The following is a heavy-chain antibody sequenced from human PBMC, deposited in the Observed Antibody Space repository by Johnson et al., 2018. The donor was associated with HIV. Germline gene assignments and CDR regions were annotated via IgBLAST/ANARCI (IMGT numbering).Heavy chain of an antibody. Sequence: VQLVESGGGLVQPGGSLRLSCAASGFTFSSYWMHWVRQAPGKGLVWVSRIISDGTSTSYADSVKGRFTISRDNTKNTMYLQMNSLRAEDTAVYYCVRDLPIGPAGPNDAFDLWGHGTMVTVSS. D-gene: IGHD2-2*01. CDR1: GFTFSSYW. J-gene: IGHJ3*01. V-gene: IGHV3-74*01. CDR2: IISDGTST. CDR3: VRDLPIGPAGPNDAFDL.